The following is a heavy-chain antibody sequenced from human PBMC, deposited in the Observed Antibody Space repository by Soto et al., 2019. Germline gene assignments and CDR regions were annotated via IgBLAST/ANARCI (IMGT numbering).Heavy chain of an antibody. D-gene: IGHD6-19*01. CDR1: GGSIGSSSYY. V-gene: IGHV4-39*01. J-gene: IGHJ4*02. CDR2: IYDRGST. CDR3: ARHGYTSGRTYFDY. Sequence: SETLSLTCTVSGGSIGSSSYYWCWIRQPPGKGLEWIGSIYDRGSTYSNPSLKSRLTTSLDTSKNQFSLKLTSVTAADTAVYYCARHGYTSGRTYFDYWGQGTLVTVSS.